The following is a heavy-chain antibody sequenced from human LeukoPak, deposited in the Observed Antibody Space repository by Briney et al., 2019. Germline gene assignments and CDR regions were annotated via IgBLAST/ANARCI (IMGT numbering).Heavy chain of an antibody. CDR3: AREGDAFDI. V-gene: IGHV3-7*01. Sequence: GGSLRLSCAASGFSISNHYMSWVRQAPGKGLEWVANIKQDGSLRYYVESVKGRFAVSRDNAKNSVYLQIGSLRAEDAAVYYCAREGDAFDIWGHGTTVTVSS. CDR2: IKQDGSLR. J-gene: IGHJ3*02. CDR1: GFSISNHY.